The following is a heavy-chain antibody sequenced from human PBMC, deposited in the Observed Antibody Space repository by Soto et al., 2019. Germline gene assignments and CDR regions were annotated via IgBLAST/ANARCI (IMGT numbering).Heavy chain of an antibody. Sequence: GESLKISCKGSGYSFTNYWIGWVRQMPGKGLEWMGSIYPGDSDTTYSPSFQGQVTISADKSISTAYLHWSSLEASDTAMYYCERLWLGELSNYCDYWVQGTLVTVSS. V-gene: IGHV5-51*01. CDR1: GYSFTNYW. CDR2: IYPGDSDT. J-gene: IGHJ4*02. CDR3: ERLWLGELSNYCDY. D-gene: IGHD3-10*01.